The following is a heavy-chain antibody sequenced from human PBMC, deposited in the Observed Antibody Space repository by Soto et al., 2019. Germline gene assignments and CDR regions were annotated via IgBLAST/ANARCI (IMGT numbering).Heavy chain of an antibody. Sequence: QVQLVESGGGVVQPGRSLRLSCAASGFPFTSYGMHWVREGPDQGLEWVAIISYDGRDKYYADSVKGRFTISRDNSKNTLYLQMNSLRPEDTALYYCVGGQYYFDYRGQGTLVIVSS. V-gene: IGHV3-30*03. CDR3: VGGQYYFDY. CDR1: GFPFTSYG. J-gene: IGHJ4*02. D-gene: IGHD3-10*01. CDR2: ISYDGRDK.